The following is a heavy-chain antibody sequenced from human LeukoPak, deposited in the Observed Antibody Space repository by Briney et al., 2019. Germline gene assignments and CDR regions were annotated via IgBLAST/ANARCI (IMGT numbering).Heavy chain of an antibody. CDR3: ARRRTTVTTSLDY. Sequence: GGSLRLSCAASGFTFSRYWMSWVRQAPGKGLEWVANIKEDGSEKDYVDSVKGRFTISRDNAKNSLYLQMNSLRAEDTAVYYCARRRTTVTTSLDYWGQGTLVTVSS. V-gene: IGHV3-7*01. D-gene: IGHD4-17*01. CDR1: GFTFSRYW. CDR2: IKEDGSEK. J-gene: IGHJ4*02.